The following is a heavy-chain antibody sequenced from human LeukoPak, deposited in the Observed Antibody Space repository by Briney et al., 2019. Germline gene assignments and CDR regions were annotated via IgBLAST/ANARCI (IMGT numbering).Heavy chain of an antibody. CDR1: GFTVSSNY. CDR2: IYSGGST. CDR3: ARGGSMIDFDY. V-gene: IGHV3-53*01. Sequence: HAGGSLRLSCAASGFTVSSNYMSWVRQAPGKGLEWVSVIYSGGSTYYADSVKGRFTISRDNSKNTLYLQMNSLRAEDTAVYYCARGGSMIDFDYWGQGTLVTVSS. D-gene: IGHD3-22*01. J-gene: IGHJ4*02.